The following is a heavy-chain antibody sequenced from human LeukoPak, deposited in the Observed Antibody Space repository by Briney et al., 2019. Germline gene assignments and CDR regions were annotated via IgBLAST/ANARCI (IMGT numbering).Heavy chain of an antibody. CDR3: ARDLEL. J-gene: IGHJ5*02. CDR1: EYTFSVYH. V-gene: IGHV1-2*02. Sequence: ASVKVSCKASEYTFSVYHIHWVRQAPGQGLEWMAWINPDSGDTNYAQKFQGRVTMTRDTSISTAYMEVSRLRSDDTAVYYCARDLELWGQGTLVAVSS. CDR2: INPDSGDT.